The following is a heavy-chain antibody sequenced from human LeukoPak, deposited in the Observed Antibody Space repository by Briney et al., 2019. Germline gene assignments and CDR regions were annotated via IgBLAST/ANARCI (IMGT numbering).Heavy chain of an antibody. CDR1: GGSISSYY. CDR2: IYYSGST. V-gene: IGHV4-59*01. D-gene: IGHD5-24*01. J-gene: IGHJ4*02. Sequence: SETLSLTCTVSGGSISSYYWSWIRQPPGKGLEWIGYIYYSGSTNYNPSLKSRVTISVDTSKNQFSLKLSSVIAADTAVYYCARDSVFHGCDYWGQGTLVTVSS. CDR3: ARDSVFHGCDY.